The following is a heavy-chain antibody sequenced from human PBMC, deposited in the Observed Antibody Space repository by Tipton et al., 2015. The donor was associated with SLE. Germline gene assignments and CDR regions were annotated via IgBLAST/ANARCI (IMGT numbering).Heavy chain of an antibody. J-gene: IGHJ4*01. D-gene: IGHD6-19*01. CDR3: VSSALHSGWSY. V-gene: IGHV1-18*01. Sequence: QLVQSGPEVKKPGASVKVSCKASGYTFTSYGISWVRQAPGQGLEWMGWISAYNGNTNYAQKLQGRVTMTRDTSITAAYMELSGLQPDDTAVYFCVSSALHSGWSYWGHGTLVTVSS. CDR1: GYTFTSYG. CDR2: ISAYNGNT.